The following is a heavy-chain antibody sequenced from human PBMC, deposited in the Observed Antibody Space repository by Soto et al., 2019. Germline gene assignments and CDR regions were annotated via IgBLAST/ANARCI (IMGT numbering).Heavy chain of an antibody. CDR3: ARRWGSAADY. CDR1: GGSISSYY. J-gene: IGHJ4*02. Sequence: QVQLQESGPGLVKPSETLSLTCTVSGGSISSYYWSWIRQPPGKGLEWIGYIYYSGSTNYNPSLKSRVTISVDTSKNQFSLKLSSVTAADTAVYYCARRWGSAADYWGQGTLFTVSS. D-gene: IGHD2-15*01. CDR2: IYYSGST. V-gene: IGHV4-59*08.